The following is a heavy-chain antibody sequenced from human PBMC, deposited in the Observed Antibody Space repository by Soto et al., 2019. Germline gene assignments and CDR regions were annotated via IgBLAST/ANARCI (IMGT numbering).Heavy chain of an antibody. CDR3: ARGDTGYCSSIACPFDY. CDR1: GYSFTSYW. V-gene: IGHV5-51*01. D-gene: IGHD2-2*01. J-gene: IGHJ4*02. CDR2: IYPGDSDT. Sequence: PGESLKISCKGSGYSFTSYWIGWVRQMPGKGLEWVGIIYPGDSDTRYSPSFQGQVTISADKSISTAYLQWSSLKASDTAMYYCARGDTGYCSSIACPFDYWGQGTLVTVSS.